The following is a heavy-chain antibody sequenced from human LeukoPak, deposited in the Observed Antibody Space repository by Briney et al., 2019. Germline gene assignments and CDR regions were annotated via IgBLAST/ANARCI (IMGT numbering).Heavy chain of an antibody. J-gene: IGHJ6*02. V-gene: IGHV3-15*01. Sequence: GGSLRLSCAASGFTFSNAWMSWVCQAPGKGLEWVGRIKSKTDGGTTDYAAPVKGRFTISRDDSKNTLYLQMNSLKTEDTAVYYCTTDRDYVWGSYRGSRYYYGMDVWGQGTTVTVSS. D-gene: IGHD3-16*02. CDR1: GFTFSNAW. CDR2: IKSKTDGGTT. CDR3: TTDRDYVWGSYRGSRYYYGMDV.